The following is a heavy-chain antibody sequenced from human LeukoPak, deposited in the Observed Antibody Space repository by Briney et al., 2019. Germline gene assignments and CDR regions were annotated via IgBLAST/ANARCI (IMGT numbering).Heavy chain of an antibody. Sequence: GGPLRLXCAASGFIFSSYSMNWVRQAPGKGLEWVSSISSGSSYIYYADSVKGRFTISRDNAKNSLYLQMNSLSAEDTAVYYCAYTSGYDFSSYYYYYMDVWGKGTTVTVSS. CDR2: ISSGSSYI. CDR3: AYTSGYDFSSYYYYYMDV. CDR1: GFIFSSYS. J-gene: IGHJ6*03. V-gene: IGHV3-21*01. D-gene: IGHD5-12*01.